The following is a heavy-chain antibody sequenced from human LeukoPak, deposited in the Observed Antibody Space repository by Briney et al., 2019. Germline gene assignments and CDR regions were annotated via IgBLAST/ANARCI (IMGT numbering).Heavy chain of an antibody. V-gene: IGHV3-74*01. D-gene: IGHD3-22*01. Sequence: PGGSLRLSCVASGFTFRTYWMHWVRQAPGKGLAWVSRINTDGNTTNCADSVKGRFVISRDNSKNTLYLQMNSLRAEDTAVYYCARGRQRLVVTPYYFDYWGQGTLVTVSS. CDR2: INTDGNTT. J-gene: IGHJ4*02. CDR3: ARGRQRLVVTPYYFDY. CDR1: GFTFRTYW.